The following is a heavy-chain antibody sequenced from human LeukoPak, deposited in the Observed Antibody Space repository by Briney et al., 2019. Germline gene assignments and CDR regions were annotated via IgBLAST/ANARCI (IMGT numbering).Heavy chain of an antibody. J-gene: IGHJ4*02. CDR3: ARECSSGWYCY. CDR1: GYTFTSYY. Sequence: ASVKVSCKASGYTFTSYYMHWVRQAPGQGLEWMGIINPSGGSTSYAQKFQGRVTMTRGTSTSTVYMELSSLRSEDTAVYYCARECSSGWYCYWGQGTLVTVSS. V-gene: IGHV1-46*01. CDR2: INPSGGST. D-gene: IGHD6-19*01.